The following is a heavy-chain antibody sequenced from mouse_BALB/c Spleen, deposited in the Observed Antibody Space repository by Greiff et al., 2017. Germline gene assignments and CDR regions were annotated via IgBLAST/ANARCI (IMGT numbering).Heavy chain of an antibody. V-gene: IGHV5-9-4*01. J-gene: IGHJ3*01. D-gene: IGHD1-1*01. CDR1: GFTFSSYA. CDR2: ISSGGSYT. CDR3: ARDVTTVVATRGFAY. Sequence: EVKVVESGGGLVKPGGSLKLSCAASGFTFSSYAMSWVRQSPEKRLEWVAEISSGGSYTYYPDTVTGRFTISRDNAKNTLYLEMSSLRSEDTAMYYCARDVTTVVATRGFAYWGQGTLVTVSA.